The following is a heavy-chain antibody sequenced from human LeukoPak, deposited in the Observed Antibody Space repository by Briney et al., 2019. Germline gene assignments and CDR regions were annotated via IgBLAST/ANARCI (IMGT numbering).Heavy chain of an antibody. V-gene: IGHV3-74*01. CDR3: ARARYSYTGIIDY. Sequence: GGSLRLSCAASGFTFTDYWMHWVRQAPGKGLVWVSRINTDGTSTKYADSVKGRITISRDNARNTVYLQMNSRRAEDTAVYYCARARYSYTGIIDYWGQGTLVTVSS. J-gene: IGHJ4*02. D-gene: IGHD5-18*01. CDR1: GFTFTDYW. CDR2: INTDGTST.